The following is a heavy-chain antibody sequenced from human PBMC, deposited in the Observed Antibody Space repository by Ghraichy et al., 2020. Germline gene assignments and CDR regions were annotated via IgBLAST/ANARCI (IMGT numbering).Heavy chain of an antibody. Sequence: GGSLRLSCAASGFTFSSYFMNWVRQAPGKGLEWVSSISRSSSYTDYADSVKGRFTISRDNAKNSLYLQMNSLRAEDTAVYYCARDRYNCSGGVCHCFDYWGQGALVTVSS. CDR1: GFTFSSYF. CDR3: ARDRYNCSGGVCHCFDY. V-gene: IGHV3-21*01. D-gene: IGHD2-8*02. J-gene: IGHJ4*02. CDR2: ISRSSSYT.